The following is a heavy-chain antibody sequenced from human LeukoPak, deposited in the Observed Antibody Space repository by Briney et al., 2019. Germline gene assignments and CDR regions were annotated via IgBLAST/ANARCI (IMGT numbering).Heavy chain of an antibody. V-gene: IGHV3-53*01. CDR2: IYSGGST. CDR1: GFTVSSNY. J-gene: IGHJ4*02. CDR3: ARVPYNSGWYFDY. Sequence: GGSLRLSCAASGFTVSSNYMSWVRQVPGKGLEWVSVIYSGGSTYYADSVKGRFTISRDNSKNPLYLQMNRLRGEDTAVYYCARVPYNSGWYFDYWGQGTLVTVSS. D-gene: IGHD6-19*01.